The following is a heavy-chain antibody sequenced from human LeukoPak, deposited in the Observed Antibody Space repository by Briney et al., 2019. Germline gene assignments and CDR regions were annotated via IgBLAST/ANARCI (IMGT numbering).Heavy chain of an antibody. Sequence: ASVKASCKASGYTFTGYYMHWVRQAPGQGLEWMGWINPNSGGTNYAQKFQGRVTMTRDTSISTAYMELSRLRSDDTAVYYCARSDYYDSSGYYAEAFDIWGQGTMVTVSS. J-gene: IGHJ3*02. D-gene: IGHD3-22*01. V-gene: IGHV1-2*02. CDR2: INPNSGGT. CDR3: ARSDYYDSSGYYAEAFDI. CDR1: GYTFTGYY.